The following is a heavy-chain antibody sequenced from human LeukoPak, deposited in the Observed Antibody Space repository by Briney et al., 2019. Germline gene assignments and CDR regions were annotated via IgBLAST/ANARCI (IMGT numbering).Heavy chain of an antibody. CDR3: ARHDAGIAARPFDN. J-gene: IGHJ4*02. CDR2: IHASGPT. D-gene: IGHD6-6*01. CDR1: GGSISTYY. V-gene: IGHV4-4*09. Sequence: SETLSLTCTVSGGSISTYYWSWIRRPPGKGLEWIAYIHASGPTNYNPSLKSRITISVDTSKNQFSLKLSSVTAADTAVYYCARHDAGIAARPFDNWGQGTLVAVSS.